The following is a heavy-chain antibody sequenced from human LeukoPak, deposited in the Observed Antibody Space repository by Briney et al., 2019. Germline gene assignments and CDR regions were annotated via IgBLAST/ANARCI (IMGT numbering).Heavy chain of an antibody. CDR3: ARDRGGYNIVVVPAALRNWFDP. D-gene: IGHD2-2*01. J-gene: IGHJ5*02. CDR1: GYTFTGYY. CDR2: INPSSGGT. Sequence: ASVKVSCKASGYTFTGYYIHWVRQAPGQGLEWMGWINPSSGGTNYAQKFQGRVTMTRDTSISTAYMELSRLRSDDTAVYYCARDRGGYNIVVVPAALRNWFDPWGQGTLVTVSS. V-gene: IGHV1-2*02.